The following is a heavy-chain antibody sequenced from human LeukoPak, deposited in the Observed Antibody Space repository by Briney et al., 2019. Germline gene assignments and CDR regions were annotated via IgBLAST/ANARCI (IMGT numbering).Heavy chain of an antibody. CDR2: ISGSGGST. CDR1: GFTFSSYA. D-gene: IGHD6-19*01. V-gene: IGHV3-23*01. CDR3: AKARISGIAVAGI. J-gene: IGHJ4*02. Sequence: GGSLRLSCAASGFTFSSYAMSWVRQAPGKGLEWVSAISGSGGSTYYADSVKGRFTVSRDNSKNTLYLQMNSLRAEDTAVYYCAKARISGIAVAGIWGQGTLVTVSS.